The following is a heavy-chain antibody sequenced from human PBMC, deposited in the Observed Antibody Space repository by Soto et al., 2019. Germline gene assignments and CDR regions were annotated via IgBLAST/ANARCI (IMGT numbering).Heavy chain of an antibody. CDR2: ISYDGSNE. V-gene: IGHV3-30-3*01. J-gene: IGHJ6*02. Sequence: QVQLVESGGGVVQPGRSLRLSCAASGFTFSSHAMNWVRQAPGKGLEWVAVISYDGSNEYNSESVKGRFTISRDNSKNTLSLQMNSLRAEDTAMYFCARGTTTSAFSGMDVWGQATTVTVSS. D-gene: IGHD1-1*01. CDR3: ARGTTTSAFSGMDV. CDR1: GFTFSSHA.